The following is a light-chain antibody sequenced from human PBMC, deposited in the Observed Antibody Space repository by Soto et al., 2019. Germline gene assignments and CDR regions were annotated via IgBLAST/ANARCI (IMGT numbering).Light chain of an antibody. CDR2: DAS. V-gene: IGKV1-5*01. J-gene: IGKJ1*01. CDR1: QNIDDY. CDR3: QQYNSYWM. Sequence: DIQMTQSPSTLSASVGDRFTITCRASQNIDDYLAWYQQKPGKAPKLLIYDASNLQSGVPSKLSGSGSGTEFTLIISSLQPDDFATYYCQQYNSYWMFGLGTKVDIK.